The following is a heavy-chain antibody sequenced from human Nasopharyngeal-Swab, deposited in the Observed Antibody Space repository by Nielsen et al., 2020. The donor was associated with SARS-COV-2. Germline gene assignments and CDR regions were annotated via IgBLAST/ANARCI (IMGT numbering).Heavy chain of an antibody. J-gene: IGHJ6*02. D-gene: IGHD5-12*01. V-gene: IGHV3-30*04. Sequence: GESLKISCAASGFTFSNYVMHWVRQAPGKGLEWVAVISYDGSNKNYADSVKGRFTISRDNSKNTLYLQMNSLRAEDTAMYYCARDADQRKIVATSWYYYGMDVWGQGTTVTVSS. CDR2: ISYDGSNK. CDR3: ARDADQRKIVATSWYYYGMDV. CDR1: GFTFSNYV.